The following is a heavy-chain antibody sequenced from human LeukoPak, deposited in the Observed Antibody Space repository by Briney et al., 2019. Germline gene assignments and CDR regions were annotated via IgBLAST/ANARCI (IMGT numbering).Heavy chain of an antibody. D-gene: IGHD3-10*01. Sequence: SETLSLTCTVSRDSITSSDYHRDWIRQPPGKGLEWIGTIYYSGNTYYNPSLDSRATISVDASKTQFSLKLRSVTAADTAVYFCASQYGSGHYHFDYWGQGTLVFVSP. CDR2: IYYSGNT. J-gene: IGHJ4*02. CDR1: RDSITSSDYH. V-gene: IGHV4-39*07. CDR3: ASQYGSGHYHFDY.